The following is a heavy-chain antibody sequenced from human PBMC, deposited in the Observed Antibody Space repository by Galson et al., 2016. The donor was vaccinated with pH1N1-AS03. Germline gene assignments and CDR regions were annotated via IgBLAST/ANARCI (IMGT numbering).Heavy chain of an antibody. CDR3: TSGMVELDY. V-gene: IGHV3-7*01. Sequence: SLRLSCAASGFRFIDYWMTWVRQAPGKGLEWVANIDQYGSEKYYMDSVEGRFTISRDNAKNSLSLQMNSLRSEDTAVYYCTSGMVELDYWGQGTLVTVSS. CDR1: GFRFIDYW. J-gene: IGHJ4*02. CDR2: IDQYGSEK. D-gene: IGHD3-10*01.